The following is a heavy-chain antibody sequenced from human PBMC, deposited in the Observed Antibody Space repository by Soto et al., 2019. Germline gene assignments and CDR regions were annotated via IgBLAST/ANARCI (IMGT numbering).Heavy chain of an antibody. J-gene: IGHJ6*02. D-gene: IGHD2-15*01. Sequence: ASVKVSCKASGYTFTSYGISWVRQAPGQGLEWMGWISAYNGNTNYAQKLQGRVTMTTDTSTSTAYMELRSLRSDDTAVYYCARFEHDRVVVAAAKYGMDVWGQGTTVTVSS. CDR2: ISAYNGNT. CDR1: GYTFTSYG. V-gene: IGHV1-18*01. CDR3: ARFEHDRVVVAAAKYGMDV.